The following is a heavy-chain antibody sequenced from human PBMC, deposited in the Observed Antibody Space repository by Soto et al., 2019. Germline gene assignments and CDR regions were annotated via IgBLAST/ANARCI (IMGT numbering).Heavy chain of an antibody. J-gene: IGHJ6*02. V-gene: IGHV3-30-3*01. CDR2: ISYDGSSK. Sequence: LRLSCAASGFTFSSYVIHWVRQAPGKGLEWVAVISYDGSSKDYADSVKGRFTISRDHSKNTLYLQMNSLRAADTAVYYCARARHGMDVWGQGTTVTVSS. CDR3: ARARHGMDV. CDR1: GFTFSSYV.